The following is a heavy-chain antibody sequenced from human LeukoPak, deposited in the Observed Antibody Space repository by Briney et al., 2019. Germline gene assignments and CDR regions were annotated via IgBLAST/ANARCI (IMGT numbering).Heavy chain of an antibody. J-gene: IGHJ6*03. CDR1: GGSISSYY. D-gene: IGHD3-10*01. CDR3: ARTTMVRGTYYMDV. V-gene: IGHV4-59*01. Sequence: KPSETLSLTCTVSGGSISSYYWSWIRKPPGKGLEWIGYIYYSGYTNYNPSLKSRVTISVDTSKNQFSLKLSSVTAADTAVYYCARTTMVRGTYYMDVWGKGTTVTISS. CDR2: IYYSGYT.